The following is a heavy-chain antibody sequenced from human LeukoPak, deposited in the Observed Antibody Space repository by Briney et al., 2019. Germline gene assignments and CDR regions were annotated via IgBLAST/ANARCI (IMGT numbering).Heavy chain of an antibody. CDR3: AKGECSGGSCYFFDY. V-gene: IGHV3-23*01. J-gene: IGHJ4*02. CDR2: ISGSGGST. CDR1: GLTFSSYA. D-gene: IGHD2-15*01. Sequence: GGSLRLSCAASGLTFSSYAMSWVRQAPGKGLEWVSAISGSGGSTYYADSVKGRFTISRDNSKNTLYLQMNSLRAEDTAVYYCAKGECSGGSCYFFDYWGQGTLVTVSS.